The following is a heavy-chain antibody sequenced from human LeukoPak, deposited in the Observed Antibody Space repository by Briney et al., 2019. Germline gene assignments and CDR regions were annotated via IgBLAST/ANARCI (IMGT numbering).Heavy chain of an antibody. D-gene: IGHD3-22*01. CDR2: IYYSGST. V-gene: IGHV4-31*03. CDR1: GGSISSGGYY. J-gene: IGHJ4*02. Sequence: SETLSLTCTVSGGSISSGGYYWSWIRQHPGNGLEWIGYIYYSGSTYYNPSLKSRVTISVDTSKDQFSLKLSSVTAADTAVYYCARVDTYYYDNSGYFHDYWGQGTLVTVSS. CDR3: ARVDTYYYDNSGYFHDY.